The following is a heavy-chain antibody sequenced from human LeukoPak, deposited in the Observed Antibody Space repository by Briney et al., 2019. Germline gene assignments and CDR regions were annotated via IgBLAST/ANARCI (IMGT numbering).Heavy chain of an antibody. D-gene: IGHD2-21*01. CDR2: INHSGST. Sequence: SETLSLTCAVYGGSFSGYYWSWIRQPPGKGLEWIGEINHSGSTNYHPSLKSRVTISVDASKNQFSLKLSSVTAADTAVYYCASGRGAYCGGDCYYTGRFDYWGQGTLVTVSS. J-gene: IGHJ4*02. CDR3: ASGRGAYCGGDCYYTGRFDY. CDR1: GGSFSGYY. V-gene: IGHV4-34*01.